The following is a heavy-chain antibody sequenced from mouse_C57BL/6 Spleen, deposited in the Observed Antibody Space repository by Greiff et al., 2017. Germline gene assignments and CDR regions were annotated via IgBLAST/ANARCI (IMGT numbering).Heavy chain of an antibody. CDR3: ARDAGFHYAMDY. CDR2: SRNKANDYTT. CDR1: GFTFSDFY. V-gene: IGHV7-1*01. Sequence: EVKLMESGGGLVQSGRSLRLSCATSGFTFSDFYMEWVRQAPGKGLEWIAASRNKANDYTTEYSASVKGRFIVSRDTSQSILYLQMNALRAEDTAIYYCARDAGFHYAMDYWGQGTSVTVSS. J-gene: IGHJ4*01.